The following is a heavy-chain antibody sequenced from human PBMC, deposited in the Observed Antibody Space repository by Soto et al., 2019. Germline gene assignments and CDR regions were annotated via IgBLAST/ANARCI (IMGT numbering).Heavy chain of an antibody. CDR3: ARPSLEKRGELEGAFDI. V-gene: IGHV4-39*01. CDR2: IYYSGST. CDR1: GGPISSSSYY. J-gene: IGHJ3*02. Sequence: SEPMSLPCTVAGGPISSSSYYWGLISQPPGKGLEWIGSIYYSGSTYYNPSLKSRVTISVDTSKNQFSLKLSSVTAADTAVYYCARPSLEKRGELEGAFDIWGQGTMVTVSS. D-gene: IGHD1-7*01.